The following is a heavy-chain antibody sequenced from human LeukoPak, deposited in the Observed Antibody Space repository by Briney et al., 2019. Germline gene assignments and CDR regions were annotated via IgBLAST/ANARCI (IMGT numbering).Heavy chain of an antibody. Sequence: AASVKVSCKASGYTFTSYGISWVRQAPGQGLEWMGWISAYNGNTNYAQKLQGRVTMTTDTSTSTAYMELSSLRSEDTAVYYCARVPYGIIQWFDPWGQGTLVTVSS. CDR1: GYTFTSYG. J-gene: IGHJ5*02. CDR3: ARVPYGIIQWFDP. V-gene: IGHV1-18*01. D-gene: IGHD3-3*01. CDR2: ISAYNGNT.